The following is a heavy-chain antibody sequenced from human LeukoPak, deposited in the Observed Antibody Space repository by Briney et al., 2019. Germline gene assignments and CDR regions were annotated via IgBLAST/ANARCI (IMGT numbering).Heavy chain of an antibody. J-gene: IGHJ5*02. CDR2: IKQDGSEK. D-gene: IGHD6-6*01. V-gene: IGHV3-7*01. Sequence: GGCLRLSCAASGFTFSSYGMSWVRQAPGKGLEWVASIKQDGSEKYCVDSVKGRFTISRDNANNSLYLQMNSLRADDTAVYYCARDIGLRKAAPPGWFDPWGQGALVTVSS. CDR3: ARDIGLRKAAPPGWFDP. CDR1: GFTFSSYG.